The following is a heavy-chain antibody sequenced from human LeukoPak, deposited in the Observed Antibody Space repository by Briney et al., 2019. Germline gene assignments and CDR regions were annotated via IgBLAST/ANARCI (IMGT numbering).Heavy chain of an antibody. CDR2: IYTSGST. J-gene: IGHJ5*02. CDR1: GGSLSSGDYY. V-gene: IGHV4-61*02. Sequence: SETQSLTCTVSGGSLSSGDYYWAWIRQPAGKGLEWIGRIYTSGSTNYNPSLKSRVTISVDTSKNQFSLKLSSVTAADTAVYYCAREYPAMIGRDWFDPWGQGTLVTVSS. D-gene: IGHD3-22*01. CDR3: AREYPAMIGRDWFDP.